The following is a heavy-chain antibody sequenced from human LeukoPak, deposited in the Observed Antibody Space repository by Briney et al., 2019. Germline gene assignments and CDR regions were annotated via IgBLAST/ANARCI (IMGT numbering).Heavy chain of an antibody. CDR3: ASGYSAVWY. V-gene: IGHV4-34*01. Sequence: SETLSLTCAVYGGSFSGYYWSWIRQPPGKGLEWIGEINHSGSTNYNPSLKSRVTISVDTSKNQFSLKLSSVTAADTAVYYCASGYSAVWYWGQGTLVTASS. J-gene: IGHJ4*02. D-gene: IGHD3-16*01. CDR1: GGSFSGYY. CDR2: INHSGST.